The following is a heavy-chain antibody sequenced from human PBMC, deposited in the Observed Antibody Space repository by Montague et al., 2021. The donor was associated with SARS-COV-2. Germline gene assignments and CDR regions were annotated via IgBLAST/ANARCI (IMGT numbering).Heavy chain of an antibody. CDR2: ISWNRGSI. J-gene: IGHJ3*02. CDR3: AKLPYERWLQSRKRRDAFDI. D-gene: IGHD5-24*01. CDR1: GFTFDDYA. Sequence: SLRLSCAASGFTFDDYAMHWVRQAPGKGLEWVSGISWNRGSIGYADSVKGRLTISRDNAKNSLYLQMNSLRAEDTALYYCAKLPYERWLQSRKRRDAFDIWGQGTMVTVSS. V-gene: IGHV3-9*01.